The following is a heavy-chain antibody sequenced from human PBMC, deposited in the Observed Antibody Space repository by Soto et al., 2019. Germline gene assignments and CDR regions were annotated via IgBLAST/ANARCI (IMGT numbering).Heavy chain of an antibody. J-gene: IGHJ5*01. CDR2: IFSSGST. Sequence: QVQLQESGPGLVKPSETLSLTCTVSGGSITDYSWVWIRQPAGKGLEWIGRIFSSGSTNYNPSPRVRITMSLDTSKNQFSLKLNSATATDTAVFFCAREQGVVVTADKWFDTWGHGILVTVSS. V-gene: IGHV4-4*07. CDR1: GGSITDYS. CDR3: AREQGVVVTADKWFDT. D-gene: IGHD2-21*02.